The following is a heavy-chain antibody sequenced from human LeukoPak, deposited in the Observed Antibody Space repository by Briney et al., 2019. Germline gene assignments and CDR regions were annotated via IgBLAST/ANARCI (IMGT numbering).Heavy chain of an antibody. CDR1: GLTFSSYA. D-gene: IGHD3-9*01. J-gene: IGHJ4*02. CDR3: VRDRDDILTGYYSGGPTDY. CDR2: ISYEGSNK. Sequence: PGGSLRLSCAASGLTFSSYAMHWVRQSPGKGLEGLAVISYEGSNKYYADSVKGRFTIPRDNSKNTLYLQMNSLRAEDTAVYYCVRDRDDILTGYYSGGPTDYWGQGTLVTVSS. V-gene: IGHV3-30*04.